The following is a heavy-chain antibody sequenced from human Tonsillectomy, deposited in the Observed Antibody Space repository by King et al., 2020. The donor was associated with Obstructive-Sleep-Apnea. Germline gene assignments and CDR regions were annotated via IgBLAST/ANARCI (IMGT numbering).Heavy chain of an antibody. D-gene: IGHD6-13*01. J-gene: IGHJ4*02. CDR1: GFTFRSYS. CDR2: ISGRSSYI. V-gene: IGHV3-21*01. CDR3: ARDEGAATGPEPYYFDY. Sequence: VQLVESGGGLVKPGGSLRLSCAASGFTFRSYSMNWVRQAPGKGLEWVSSISGRSSYIYNADSVKGRFTISRDNAKNSLYLQMNSLRAEDTAVYYCARDEGAATGPEPYYFDYWGQGTLVTVSS.